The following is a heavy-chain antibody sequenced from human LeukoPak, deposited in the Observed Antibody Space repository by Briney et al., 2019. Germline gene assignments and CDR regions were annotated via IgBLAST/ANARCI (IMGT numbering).Heavy chain of an antibody. J-gene: IGHJ5*02. CDR2: IYYSGST. D-gene: IGHD1-26*01. CDR1: GGSISSSSYY. Sequence: SETLSLTCTVSGGSISSSSYYWGWIRQPPGKGLEWIGSIYYSGSTYYNPSLKSRVTISVDTSTNQFSLKLSSVTAADTAVYYCARGGIVGATGRYNWFDPWGQGTLVTVSS. CDR3: ARGGIVGATGRYNWFDP. V-gene: IGHV4-39*07.